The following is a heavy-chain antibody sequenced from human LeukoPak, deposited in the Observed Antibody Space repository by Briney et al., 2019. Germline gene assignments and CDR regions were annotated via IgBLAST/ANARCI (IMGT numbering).Heavy chain of an antibody. CDR2: ISWNSGSI. V-gene: IGHV3-9*01. CDR3: AKDMIPYGSGNYLFDY. J-gene: IGHJ4*02. CDR1: GFTFDDYA. Sequence: PGGSLRLSCAASGFTFDDYAMHWVRQAPGKGLEWVSGISWNSGSIGYADSVKGRFTISRDNAKNSLYLQMNSLRAEDTALYYCAKDMIPYGSGNYLFDYWGQGTLVTVSS. D-gene: IGHD3-10*01.